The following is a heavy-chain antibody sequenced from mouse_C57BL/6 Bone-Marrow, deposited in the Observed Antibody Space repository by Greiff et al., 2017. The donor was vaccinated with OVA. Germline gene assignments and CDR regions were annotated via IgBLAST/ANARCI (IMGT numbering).Heavy chain of an antibody. CDR3: ARGGFAY. CDR1: GYTFTDYY. CDR2: IYPGSGNT. V-gene: IGHV1-76*01. Sequence: LQESGAELVRPGASVKLSCKASGYTFTDYYINWVKQRPGQGLEWIARIYPGSGNTYYNEKFKGKATLTAEKSSSTAYMQLSSLTSEDSAVYVCARGGFAYWGQGTLVTVSA. J-gene: IGHJ3*01.